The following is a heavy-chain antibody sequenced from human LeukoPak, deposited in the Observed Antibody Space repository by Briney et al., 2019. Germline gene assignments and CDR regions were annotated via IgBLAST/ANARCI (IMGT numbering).Heavy chain of an antibody. CDR1: GFTFNSYE. D-gene: IGHD3-3*01. CDR3: ARDGLTTVGVAHAMYWYFDL. CDR2: ISSSGSTI. V-gene: IGHV3-48*03. Sequence: PGGSLRLSCAASGFTFNSYEMNWVRQAPGKGLEWVSYISSSGSTIYYADSVRGRFTISRDNAKNPLYLQMSSLRAEDTAVYYCARDGLTTVGVAHAMYWYFDLWGRGTLVTVSS. J-gene: IGHJ2*01.